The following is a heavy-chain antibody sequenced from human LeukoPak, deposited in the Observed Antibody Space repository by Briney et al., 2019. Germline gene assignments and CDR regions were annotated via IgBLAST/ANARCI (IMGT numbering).Heavy chain of an antibody. CDR1: GGSISSGGYY. V-gene: IGHV4-31*03. CDR3: ARADRELLSNGGCDY. D-gene: IGHD3-10*01. CDR2: IYYSGST. J-gene: IGHJ4*02. Sequence: SQTLSHTCTVSGGSISSGGYYWSWIRQHPGKGLEWIGYIYYSGSTYYNPSLKSRVTISVDTSKNQFSLKLSSVTAADTAVYYCARADRELLSNGGCDYWGQGTLVTVSS.